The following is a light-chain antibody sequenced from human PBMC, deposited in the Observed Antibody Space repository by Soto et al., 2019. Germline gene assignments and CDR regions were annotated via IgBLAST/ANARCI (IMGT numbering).Light chain of an antibody. CDR3: QQYGSSGT. Sequence: EIVMTQSPATLSLSPGERATLSCRASQSVSSNVAWYQQIPGQTPRLLIYGASTRATGIPVRFSGSGSGTEFTLTISRLEPEDFAVYYCQQYGSSGTFGQGTKVDIK. CDR2: GAS. J-gene: IGKJ1*01. V-gene: IGKV3-15*01. CDR1: QSVSSN.